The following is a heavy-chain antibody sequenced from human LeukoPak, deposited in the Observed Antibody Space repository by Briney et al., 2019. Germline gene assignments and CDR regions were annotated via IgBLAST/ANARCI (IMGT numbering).Heavy chain of an antibody. CDR3: AVLSYYDYVWGSYRPIDY. D-gene: IGHD3-16*02. CDR2: INPNSGGT. J-gene: IGHJ4*02. V-gene: IGHV1-2*06. Sequence: GASVKVSCKASGYTFTGYYMHWVRQAPGQGLEWMGRINPNSGGTNYAQKFQGRVTMTRDTSISTAYMEPSRLRSDDTAVYYCAVLSYYDYVWGSYRPIDYWGQGTLVTVSS. CDR1: GYTFTGYY.